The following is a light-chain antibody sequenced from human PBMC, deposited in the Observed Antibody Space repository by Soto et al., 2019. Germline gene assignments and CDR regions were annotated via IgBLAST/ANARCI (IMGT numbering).Light chain of an antibody. CDR2: EVN. CDR1: SSNVGSYKL. CDR3: CSSGGSPTYV. Sequence: QCVLTPPASGTGVPGPSSTIFGNVTSSNVGSYKLVSWYQQHPGKAPKLMIFEVNKRPSGVSNRFSGSKSGNTASLTISGLKVEDEADYYCCSSGGSPTYVFGTGTKVTVL. V-gene: IGLV2-23*02. J-gene: IGLJ1*01.